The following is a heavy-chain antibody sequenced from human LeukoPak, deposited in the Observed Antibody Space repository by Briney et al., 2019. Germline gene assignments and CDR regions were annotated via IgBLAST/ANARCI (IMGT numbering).Heavy chain of an antibody. Sequence: PGKSLRLSCAASGFTFSNHGMHWVRQAPGKGLEWVAVIWYDGTNIYYADSVKGRFTTSRDNSRNTVYLQMNNLRADDTAVYKCARDLGIYIATGLTWGQGTLVTVSS. J-gene: IGHJ4*02. D-gene: IGHD3-16*01. CDR3: ARDLGIYIATGLT. CDR1: GFTFSNHG. CDR2: IWYDGTNI. V-gene: IGHV3-33*01.